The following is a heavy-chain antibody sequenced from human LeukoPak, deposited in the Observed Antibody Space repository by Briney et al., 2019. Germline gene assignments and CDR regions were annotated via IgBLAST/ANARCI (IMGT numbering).Heavy chain of an antibody. Sequence: PSETLSLTCTVSGGSISSYYWSWIRQPPGKGLEWIGYIYYSGSTYYNPSLKSRVTISVGTSKNQFSLKLNSVTAADTAVYYCATPYSGGYHGLDIWGQGTMVTVSS. CDR2: IYYSGST. CDR1: GGSISSYY. V-gene: IGHV4-59*04. J-gene: IGHJ3*02. D-gene: IGHD1-26*01. CDR3: ATPYSGGYHGLDI.